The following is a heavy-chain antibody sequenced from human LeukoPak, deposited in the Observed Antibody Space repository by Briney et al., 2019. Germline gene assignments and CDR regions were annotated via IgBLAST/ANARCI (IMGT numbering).Heavy chain of an antibody. V-gene: IGHV3-21*01. CDR1: GFTFSSYS. Sequence: GGSLRLSCAASGFTFSSYSMNWVRQAPGKGLEWVSSISSSSSYIYYADSVKGRFTISRDNAKNSLYLQMNSLRAEDTAVYYCARPITIFGVVGDYYWGQGTLVTVSS. D-gene: IGHD3-3*01. J-gene: IGHJ4*02. CDR3: ARPITIFGVVGDYY. CDR2: ISSSSSYI.